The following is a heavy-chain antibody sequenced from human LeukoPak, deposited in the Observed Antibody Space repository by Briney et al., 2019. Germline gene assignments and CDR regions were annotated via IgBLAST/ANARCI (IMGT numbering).Heavy chain of an antibody. V-gene: IGHV3-7*04. CDR3: SGDPGDY. J-gene: IGHJ4*02. D-gene: IGHD7-27*01. CDR1: GFTFSEYW. Sequence: GGSLRLSCAASGFTFSEYWMSWVRQAPGKGLEWVANINQDGSETYYVDSVEGRFTISRDNAKNSLFLQMSSLRAEDTAVYFCSGDPGDYWGQGTQVTVSS. CDR2: INQDGSET.